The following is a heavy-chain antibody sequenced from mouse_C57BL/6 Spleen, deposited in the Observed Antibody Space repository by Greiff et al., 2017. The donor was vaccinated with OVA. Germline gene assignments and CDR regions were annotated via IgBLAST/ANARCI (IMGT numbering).Heavy chain of an antibody. Sequence: VQLQQSGPELVKPGASVKMSCKASGYTFTDYYMHWVKQKPGKGLEWIGEIYPGSGNTYYNEKFKGKATLTADPSSSTAYMQLSSLTSEDSAVYFCARDPHYYGSSYGYFDVWGTGTTVTVSS. CDR2: YPGSGNTY. J-gene: IGHJ1*03. CDR3: RDPHYYGSSYGYFDV. D-gene: IGHD1-1*01. V-gene: IGHV1-83*01. CDR1: YTFTDYYM.